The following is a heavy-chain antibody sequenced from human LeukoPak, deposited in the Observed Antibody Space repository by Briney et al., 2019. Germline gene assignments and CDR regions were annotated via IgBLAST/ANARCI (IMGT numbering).Heavy chain of an antibody. CDR3: AKWGDYDVLTGYYVSDY. J-gene: IGHJ4*02. D-gene: IGHD3-9*01. V-gene: IGHV3-23*01. CDR2: ITGSGGNT. Sequence: GGSLRLSCAAPGFTFSNYAMSWVRQAPGKGLEWVSAITGSGGNTYYADSVKGRFTISRDNSKNTVFLQMNSLRAEDTAVYYCAKWGDYDVLTGYYVSDYWGQGTLVTVSS. CDR1: GFTFSNYA.